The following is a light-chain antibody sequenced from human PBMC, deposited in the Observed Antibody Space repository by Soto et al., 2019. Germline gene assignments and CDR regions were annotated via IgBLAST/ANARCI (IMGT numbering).Light chain of an antibody. Sequence: QAVVTQPPSVSGAPGQRVTISCTGSTSNIGAGYDVHWYQQLPETAPKLLIYVNSNRPSGVPDRFSGFKSGTSASLAITGLQAEDEADYYCQSYDNTLGAGVFGTGTKVTVL. CDR2: VNS. J-gene: IGLJ1*01. V-gene: IGLV1-40*01. CDR3: QSYDNTLGAGV. CDR1: TSNIGAGYD.